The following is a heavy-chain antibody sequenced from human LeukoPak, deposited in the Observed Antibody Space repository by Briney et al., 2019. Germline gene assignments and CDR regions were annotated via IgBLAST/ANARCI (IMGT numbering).Heavy chain of an antibody. Sequence: GGSLRLSCAASGFTFSSYGMSWVRQAPGKGLEWVSAISGSGGSTYYADSVKGRFTISRDNSKNTLYLQMNSLRAEDTAVYYCAKVSSGSYPYYYYYMDVWGKGTTVTVSS. J-gene: IGHJ6*03. CDR2: ISGSGGST. CDR3: AKVSSGSYPYYYYYMDV. CDR1: GFTFSSYG. V-gene: IGHV3-23*01. D-gene: IGHD1-26*01.